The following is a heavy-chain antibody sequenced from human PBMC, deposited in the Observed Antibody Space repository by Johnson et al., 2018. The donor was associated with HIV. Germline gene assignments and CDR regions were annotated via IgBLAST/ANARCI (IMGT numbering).Heavy chain of an antibody. V-gene: IGHV3-7*01. CDR3: ARACRDGYTCDAFDI. D-gene: IGHD5-24*01. CDR1: GFTFSNHW. J-gene: IGHJ3*02. Sequence: VQLMESGGGLVQPGGSLRLSCGASGFTFSNHWMTWVRQAPGKGLEWVANIKQDGSEKYYVDSVTGRFTISRDNAKNSLDLQMNSLRAEETAVYYCARACRDGYTCDAFDIWGQGTMVTVSS. CDR2: IKQDGSEK.